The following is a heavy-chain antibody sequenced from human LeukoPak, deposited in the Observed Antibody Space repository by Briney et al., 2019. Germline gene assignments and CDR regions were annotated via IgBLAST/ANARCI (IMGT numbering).Heavy chain of an antibody. J-gene: IGHJ4*02. CDR1: GGAISSYS. CDR3: ARHGDSSSWCYFHY. CDR2: IYSSGTT. D-gene: IGHD6-13*01. Sequence: PPETLSLTCIVSGGAISSYSWSSIRQPPGKRLEWIGYIYSSGTTNYNPSLKRRVTISVNMCRNHCSLKLSSVTAADTAVYYCARHGDSSSWCYFHYWGQGTLVTVSS. V-gene: IGHV4-59*08.